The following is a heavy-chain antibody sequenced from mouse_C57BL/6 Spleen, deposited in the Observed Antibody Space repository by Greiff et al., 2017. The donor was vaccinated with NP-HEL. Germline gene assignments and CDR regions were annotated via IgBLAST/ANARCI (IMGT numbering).Heavy chain of an antibody. J-gene: IGHJ4*01. Sequence: QVQLKQSGAELVKPGASVKISCKASGYAFSSYWMNWVKQRPGKGLEWIGQIYPGDGDTNYNGKFKGKATLTADKSSSTAYMQLSSLTSEDSAVYFCARSGDGYSYYYAMDYWGQGTSVTVSS. D-gene: IGHD2-3*01. CDR3: ARSGDGYSYYYAMDY. CDR1: GYAFSSYW. V-gene: IGHV1-80*01. CDR2: IYPGDGDT.